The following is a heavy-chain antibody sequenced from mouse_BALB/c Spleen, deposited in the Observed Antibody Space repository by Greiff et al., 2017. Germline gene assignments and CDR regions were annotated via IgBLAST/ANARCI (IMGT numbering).Heavy chain of an antibody. CDR3: ARRTVANYFDY. Sequence: VHLVESGPGLVAPSQSLSITCTVSGFSLTSYGVHWVRQPPGKGLEWLGVIWAGGSTNYNSALMSRLSISKDNSKSQVFLKMNSLQTDDTAMYYCARRTVANYFDYWGQGTTLTVSS. J-gene: IGHJ2*01. CDR2: IWAGGST. V-gene: IGHV2-9*02. CDR1: GFSLTSYG. D-gene: IGHD1-1*01.